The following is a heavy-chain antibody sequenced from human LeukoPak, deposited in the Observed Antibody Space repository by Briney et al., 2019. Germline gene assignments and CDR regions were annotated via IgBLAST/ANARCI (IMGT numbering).Heavy chain of an antibody. CDR3: ARGGVGHCSGVNCYAGRRDPFDP. D-gene: IGHD2-15*01. Sequence: SETLSLTCAVSGGSISSSNWWSWVRQPPGKGLEWIGEINHSGSTFYNSSLKSRVTISVDTSRDQFSLQLNSVTAADTAVYYCARGGVGHCSGVNCYAGRRDPFDPWGQGTLVTVSS. CDR2: INHSGST. V-gene: IGHV4-4*02. CDR1: GGSISSSNW. J-gene: IGHJ5*02.